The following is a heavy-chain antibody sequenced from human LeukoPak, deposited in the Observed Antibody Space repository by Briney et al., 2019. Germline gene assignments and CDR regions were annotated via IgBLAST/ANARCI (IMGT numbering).Heavy chain of an antibody. Sequence: PSEALSLTCTVSGGSISSSSYYWGWIRQPPGKGLEWIGSIYFNGKTYYNPSLKSRVTISIDSSKNQFSLKLSSVTAADTAVYYCASYYYDSSGNAWGQGTLVTVSS. V-gene: IGHV4-39*07. J-gene: IGHJ5*02. CDR1: GGSISSSSYY. CDR2: IYFNGKT. D-gene: IGHD3-22*01. CDR3: ASYYYDSSGNA.